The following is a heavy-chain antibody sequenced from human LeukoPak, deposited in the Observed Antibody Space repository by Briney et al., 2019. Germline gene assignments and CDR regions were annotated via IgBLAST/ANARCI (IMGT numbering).Heavy chain of an antibody. CDR2: IYTSGST. CDR3: ASQLFGGYDPYFDY. D-gene: IGHD5-12*01. Sequence: SETLSLTCTVSGDSISSGDYYWSWIRQPAGKGLEWIGRIYTSGSTNYNPSLKSRVTMSVDTSKNQFSLKLSSVTAADTAVYYCASQLFGGYDPYFDYWGQGTLVTVSS. J-gene: IGHJ4*02. V-gene: IGHV4-61*02. CDR1: GDSISSGDYY.